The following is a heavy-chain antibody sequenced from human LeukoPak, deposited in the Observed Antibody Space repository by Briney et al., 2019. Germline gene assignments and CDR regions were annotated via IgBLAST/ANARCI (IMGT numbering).Heavy chain of an antibody. D-gene: IGHD4-23*01. CDR1: GFTFSSYG. CDR3: ARVQGSPLRWY. V-gene: IGHV3-33*01. Sequence: GGSLRLSCAASGFTFSSYGMHWVRQAPGKGLEWVAVIWYDGSNKYYADSVKGRFTISRDNSKNPLYLQMNSLRAEDTAVYYCARVQGSPLRWYWGQGTLVTVSS. CDR2: IWYDGSNK. J-gene: IGHJ4*02.